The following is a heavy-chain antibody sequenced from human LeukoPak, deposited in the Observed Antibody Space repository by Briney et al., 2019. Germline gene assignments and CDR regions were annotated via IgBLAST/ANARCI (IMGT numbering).Heavy chain of an antibody. J-gene: IGHJ4*02. CDR2: ISYSGST. V-gene: IGHV4-39*01. CDR3: TSGSVVVAAMVRY. D-gene: IGHD2-15*01. CDR1: GGSISSSSYY. Sequence: PSETLSLTCTVSGGSISSSSYYWGWIRQPPGKGLEWIGSISYSGSTYYNPFLKSRVTVSVDTSKNPFSLKLSSVTAADTAVYYSTSGSVVVAAMVRYWGQGTLVTVCS.